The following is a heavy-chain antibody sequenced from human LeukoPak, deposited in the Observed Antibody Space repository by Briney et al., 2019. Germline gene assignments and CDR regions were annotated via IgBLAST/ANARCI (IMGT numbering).Heavy chain of an antibody. CDR1: GFTFSNYA. D-gene: IGHD3-22*01. Sequence: TGGSLRLSCAASGFTFSNYAMNWVRQAPGKGLEWVSGISGSDGSIYYGDSVKGRFTISRDNSKNTLYLQMNSLRAEGTAIYYCAKDLDDYYDSSGSGNYWGQGALVTVSS. CDR3: AKDLDDYYDSSGSGNY. J-gene: IGHJ4*02. V-gene: IGHV3-23*01. CDR2: ISGSDGSI.